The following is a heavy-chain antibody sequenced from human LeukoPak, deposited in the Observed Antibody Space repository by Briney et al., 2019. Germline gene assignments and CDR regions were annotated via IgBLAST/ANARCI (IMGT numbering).Heavy chain of an antibody. CDR1: GYTFTGYY. CDR2: INPNSGGT. Sequence: ASVKVSCKASGYTFTGYYMHWVRQAPGQGLEWMGWINPNSGGTNYAQKFQGRVTITRNTSISTAYMELSSLRSEDTAVYYCARGRRKYCSSTSCYTGDYWGQGTLVTVSS. CDR3: ARGRRKYCSSTSCYTGDY. D-gene: IGHD2-2*02. J-gene: IGHJ4*02. V-gene: IGHV1-2*02.